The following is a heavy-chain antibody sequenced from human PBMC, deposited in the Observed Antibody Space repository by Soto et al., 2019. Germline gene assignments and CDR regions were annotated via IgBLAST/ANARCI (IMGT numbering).Heavy chain of an antibody. Sequence: QVQLVESGGGVVQPGRSLRLSCAASGFTFSSYGMHWVRQAPGKGLEWVAVISYDGSNKYYADSVKGRFTISRDNSKNTLYLQMNSLRAEDTAVYYCAKARRSGGSYPTGFFDYWGQGTLVTVSS. CDR2: ISYDGSNK. CDR3: AKARRSGGSYPTGFFDY. D-gene: IGHD2-15*01. V-gene: IGHV3-30*18. CDR1: GFTFSSYG. J-gene: IGHJ4*02.